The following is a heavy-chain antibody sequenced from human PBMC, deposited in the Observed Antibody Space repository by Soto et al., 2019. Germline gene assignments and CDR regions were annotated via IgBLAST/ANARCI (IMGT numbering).Heavy chain of an antibody. D-gene: IGHD2-15*01. CDR3: ARRGRASGYYYMDV. V-gene: IGHV4-39*01. J-gene: IGHJ6*03. Sequence: SETLSLTCTVSGGSISSSSYYWGWIRQPPGKGLEWIGSIYYSGSTYYNPSLKSRVTISVDTSKNQFSLKLSSVTAADTAVYYCARRGRASGYYYMDVWGKGTTVTVSS. CDR2: IYYSGST. CDR1: GGSISSSSYY.